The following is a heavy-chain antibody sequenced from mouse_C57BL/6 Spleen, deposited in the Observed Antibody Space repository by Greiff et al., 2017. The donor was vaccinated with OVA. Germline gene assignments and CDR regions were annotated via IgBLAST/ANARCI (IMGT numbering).Heavy chain of an antibody. CDR3: ARSTTVVEDPAWFAY. J-gene: IGHJ3*01. CDR1: GYTFTSYG. V-gene: IGHV1-81*01. CDR2: IYPRSGNT. Sequence: VQLQQSGAELARPGASVKLSCKASGYTFTSYGISWVKQRTGQGLEWIGEIYPRSGNTYYNEKFKGKATLTADKSSSTAYMELRSLTSEDSAVYFCARSTTVVEDPAWFAYWGQGTLVTVSA. D-gene: IGHD1-1*01.